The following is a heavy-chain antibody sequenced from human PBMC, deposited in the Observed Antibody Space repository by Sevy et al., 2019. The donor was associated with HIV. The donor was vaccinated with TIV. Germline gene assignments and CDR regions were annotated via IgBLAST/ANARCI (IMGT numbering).Heavy chain of an antibody. Sequence: SETLSLTCTVSGCSISSSETYWSWIRQPPGKGLEWIGYIHYSGGTYYNPFLKSRVAMSVDTSVKQFSLKLSLLTAADTAVYYCASKRGYNHGPFDYWGQGTLVTVSS. CDR3: ASKRGYNHGPFDY. J-gene: IGHJ4*02. D-gene: IGHD5-12*01. V-gene: IGHV4-30-4*01. CDR2: IHYSGGT. CDR1: GCSISSSETY.